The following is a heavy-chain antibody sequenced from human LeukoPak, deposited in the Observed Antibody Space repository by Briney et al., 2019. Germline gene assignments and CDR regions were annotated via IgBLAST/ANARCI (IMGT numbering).Heavy chain of an antibody. CDR1: GFTFSSYS. CDR3: AKGYTGSYYDALDM. D-gene: IGHD1-26*01. Sequence: GGSLRLSCAASGFTFSSYSMNWVRQAPGKGLEWVSYISSSSSTIYYADSVKGRFTISRDNAKNSLYLQMNSLRAEDTALYYCAKGYTGSYYDALDMWGQGTMVTISS. V-gene: IGHV3-48*04. J-gene: IGHJ3*02. CDR2: ISSSSSTI.